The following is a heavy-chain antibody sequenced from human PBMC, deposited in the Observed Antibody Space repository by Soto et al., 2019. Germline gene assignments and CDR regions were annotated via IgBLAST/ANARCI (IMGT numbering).Heavy chain of an antibody. CDR1: ADSISSYF. D-gene: IGHD2-2*01. CDR3: VSSRAAIYGDAFDV. V-gene: IGHV4-59*03. J-gene: IGHJ3*01. Sequence: VQLQESGPGLVTPSETLSLTCSVSADSISSYFRNWIRQPPGKGLEWIGCIYDSGNTAYHPSLKRRVTMSLSTSKNQFSLNLSSVTAAAAAVYYCVSSRAAIYGDAFDVWGQGTMVTVSS. CDR2: IYDSGNT.